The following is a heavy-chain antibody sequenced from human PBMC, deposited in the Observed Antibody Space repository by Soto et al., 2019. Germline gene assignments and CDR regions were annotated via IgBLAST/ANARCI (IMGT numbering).Heavy chain of an antibody. Sequence: QVQLVESGGGVVQPGRSLRLSCSASKFTFSSYAMHWVRQAPGKGLEWVAVISYDGSHKNHADSVKGRFIISRDNSEDTLYLQMNSLRTEDTAVYYCAREEAAIFDNWGQGTLVTVSS. J-gene: IGHJ4*02. CDR2: ISYDGSHK. CDR1: KFTFSSYA. CDR3: AREEAAIFDN. D-gene: IGHD2-2*02. V-gene: IGHV3-30-3*01.